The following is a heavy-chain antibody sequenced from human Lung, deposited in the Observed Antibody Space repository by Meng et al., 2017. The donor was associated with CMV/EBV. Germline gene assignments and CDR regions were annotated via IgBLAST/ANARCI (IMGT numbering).Heavy chain of an antibody. Sequence: ASVKVSCKASGYTFTGYYIHWVRQAPGQGLEWMGWINPNTGGTNYAQNFQGRVTMTRDTSISAVYMELSRLRSDDTAVYYCASPYVLRNYGMAVWGQGTTVTVSS. V-gene: IGHV1-2*02. J-gene: IGHJ6*02. D-gene: IGHD2-8*01. CDR2: INPNTGGT. CDR1: GYTFTGYY. CDR3: ASPYVLRNYGMAV.